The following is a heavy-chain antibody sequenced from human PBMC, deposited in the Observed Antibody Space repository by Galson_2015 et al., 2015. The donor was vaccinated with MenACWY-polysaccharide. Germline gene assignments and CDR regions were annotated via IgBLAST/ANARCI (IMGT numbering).Heavy chain of an antibody. J-gene: IGHJ2*01. V-gene: IGHV3-23*01. CDR2: ISGGGITT. Sequence: SLRLSCAASGFTFSNYAVTWVRQAPGRGLEWVSLISGGGITTNYADSVKGRFTISRDNSRNTLYLQMNSLRAEDTAIYYCAKTAKVGANKESHWYFDLWDRGTLVTVSS. CDR1: GFTFSNYA. CDR3: AKTAKVGANKESHWYFDL. D-gene: IGHD1-26*01.